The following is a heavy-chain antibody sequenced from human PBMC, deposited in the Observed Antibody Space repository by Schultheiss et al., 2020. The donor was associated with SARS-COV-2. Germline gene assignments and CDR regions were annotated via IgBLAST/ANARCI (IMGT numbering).Heavy chain of an antibody. Sequence: SGPTLVKPTQTLTLTCTFSGFSLSTSGVGVGWIRQPPGKALEWLALIYWDDDKRYSPSLKNRLTITKDTSKNQVVFTMTNMDPVDTATYYCARVGYCSSTSCYYTIPNWFDPWGQGTLVTVSS. J-gene: IGHJ5*02. V-gene: IGHV2-5*02. CDR1: GFSLSTSGVG. CDR3: ARVGYCSSTSCYYTIPNWFDP. CDR2: IYWDDDK. D-gene: IGHD2-2*01.